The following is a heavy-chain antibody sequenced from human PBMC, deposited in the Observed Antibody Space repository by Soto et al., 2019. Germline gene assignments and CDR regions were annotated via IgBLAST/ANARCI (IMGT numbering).Heavy chain of an antibody. CDR1: GGSISSGGYY. D-gene: IGHD3-3*01. J-gene: IGHJ6*02. CDR3: ARDREYYDFWSGYWYYYYGMDV. CDR2: IYYSGST. Sequence: PXETLSLACTVSGGSISSGGYYWSWIRQHPGKGLEWIGYIYYSGSTYYNTSLKSRVTISVDTSKNQFSLKLSSVTAADTAVYYCARDREYYDFWSGYWYYYYGMDVWGQGTTVTVSS. V-gene: IGHV4-31*03.